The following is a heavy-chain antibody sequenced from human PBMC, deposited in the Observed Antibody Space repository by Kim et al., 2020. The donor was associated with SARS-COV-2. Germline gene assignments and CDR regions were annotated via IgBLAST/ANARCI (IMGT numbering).Heavy chain of an antibody. V-gene: IGHV3-48*03. CDR2: IDLRGRTI. CDR3: AGDDYGGNSFVDGLDI. J-gene: IGHJ3*02. Sequence: GGSLRLSFAASGFAFSRFEMNWFRRAPGKGLEWGSYIDLRGRTIYYADSVKGRFTIPRDNAKNSLYLKVNRLRAEDPAIYYGAGDDYGGNSFVDGLDIWGKGNIVPGS. D-gene: IGHD4-17*01. CDR1: GFAFSRFE.